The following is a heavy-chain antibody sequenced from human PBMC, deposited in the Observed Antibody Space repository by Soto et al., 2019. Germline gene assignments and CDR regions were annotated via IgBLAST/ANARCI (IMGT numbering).Heavy chain of an antibody. CDR2: IYYSGST. Sequence: PSETLSLTCTVSGGSISSGDYYWSWIRQPPGKGLEWIGYIYYSGSTYYNPSLESRVTISVDTSKNQFSLKLSSVTAADTAVYYCARDNVAARLFDYWGQGTLVTVSS. V-gene: IGHV4-30-4*01. CDR3: ARDNVAARLFDY. CDR1: GGSISSGDYY. J-gene: IGHJ4*02. D-gene: IGHD6-6*01.